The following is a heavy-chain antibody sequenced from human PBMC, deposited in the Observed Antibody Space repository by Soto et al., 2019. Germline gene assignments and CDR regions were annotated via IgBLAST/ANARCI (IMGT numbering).Heavy chain of an antibody. J-gene: IGHJ4*02. V-gene: IGHV3-30*18. CDR2: ISYDGSNK. CDR3: AKDSGF. D-gene: IGHD3-10*01. Sequence: QVQLVESGGGVVQPGRSLRLSCAASGFTFSSYGMHWVRQAPGKGLEWVAVISYDGSNKYYADSVKGRFTISRDNSKNTLYLQMNNLRAEDTAVYYCAKDSGFWGQGTLVTVSS. CDR1: GFTFSSYG.